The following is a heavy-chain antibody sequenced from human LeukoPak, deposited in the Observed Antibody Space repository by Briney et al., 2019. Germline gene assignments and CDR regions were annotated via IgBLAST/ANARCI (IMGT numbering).Heavy chain of an antibody. CDR2: ISYDGSNK. CDR1: GFTFSSYA. D-gene: IGHD6-19*01. CDR3: ARDNRYSSGWYGDYFDY. V-gene: IGHV3-30-3*01. Sequence: PPGRSLRLSCAASGFTFSSYAMHWVRQAPGKGLEWVAVISYDGSNKYYADSVKGRFTISRDNSKNTLYLQMNSLRAEDTAVYYCARDNRYSSGWYGDYFDYWGQGTLVTVSS. J-gene: IGHJ4*02.